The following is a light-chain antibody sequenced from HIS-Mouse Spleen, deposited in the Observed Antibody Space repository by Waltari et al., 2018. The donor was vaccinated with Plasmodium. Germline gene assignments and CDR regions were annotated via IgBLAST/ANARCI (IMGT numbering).Light chain of an antibody. Sequence: QSALTQPASVSGSPGQSITISCTGPSSDFGSYNLVSWYQQHPGKAPKLMIYEGSKRPSGVSNRFSGSKSGNTASLTISGLQAEDEADYYCCSYAGSSTWVFGGGTKLTVL. CDR2: EGS. J-gene: IGLJ3*02. V-gene: IGLV2-23*01. CDR3: CSYAGSSTWV. CDR1: SSDFGSYNL.